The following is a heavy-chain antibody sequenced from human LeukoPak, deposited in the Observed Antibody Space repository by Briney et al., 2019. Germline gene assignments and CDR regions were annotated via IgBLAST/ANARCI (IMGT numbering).Heavy chain of an antibody. CDR1: GYSFTSYY. D-gene: IGHD3-10*01. CDR3: AANARSGYYGSGSFGLDY. Sequence: AASVKVSCKASGYSFTSYYIHWVRQAPGQGLEWMGWINTNTGNPTYAQDFTGRFVFSLDTSVSTAYLQISSLKAEDTAIYYCAANARSGYYGSGSFGLDYWGQGTLVTVSS. V-gene: IGHV7-4-1*02. CDR2: INTNTGNP. J-gene: IGHJ4*02.